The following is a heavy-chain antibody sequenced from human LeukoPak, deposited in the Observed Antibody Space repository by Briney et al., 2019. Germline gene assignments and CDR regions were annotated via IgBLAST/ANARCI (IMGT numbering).Heavy chain of an antibody. CDR1: GYTFTSYG. CDR3: ARERVATQPFDY. Sequence: ASVKVSCKASGYTFTSYGISWVRQAPGQGLEWVGWISAYNGNTNYAQKLQGRVTMTTDTSTSTAYMELRSLRSDDTAVYYCARERVATQPFDYWGQGTLVTVSS. D-gene: IGHD5-12*01. V-gene: IGHV1-18*01. CDR2: ISAYNGNT. J-gene: IGHJ4*02.